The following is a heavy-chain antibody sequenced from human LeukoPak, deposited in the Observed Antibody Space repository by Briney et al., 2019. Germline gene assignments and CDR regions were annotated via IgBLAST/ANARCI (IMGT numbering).Heavy chain of an antibody. V-gene: IGHV1-46*03. J-gene: IGHJ4*02. D-gene: IGHD2-2*01. Sequence: ASVKVSCKAFGYTFTSYYMHWVRQAPGQGLEWMGIINPSGGSTSYAQKFQGRVTMTRDTSTSTVYMELSSLRSEDTAVYYCARDYPFEEPDIVVVPAATHVLDYWGQGTLVTVSS. CDR1: GYTFTSYY. CDR2: INPSGGST. CDR3: ARDYPFEEPDIVVVPAATHVLDY.